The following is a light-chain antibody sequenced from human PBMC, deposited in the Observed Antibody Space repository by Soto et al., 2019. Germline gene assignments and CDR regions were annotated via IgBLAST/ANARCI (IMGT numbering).Light chain of an antibody. CDR3: SSYTTSNTRQIV. V-gene: IGLV2-14*03. J-gene: IGLJ1*01. CDR1: SSDVGGYNY. Sequence: QSALTQPASVSGSPGQSITISCTGTSSDVGGYNYVSWYQHHPGKAPKLMIYDVSNRPSGVSNRFSGSKSGNTASLTISGLQPADEADYYCSSYTTSNTRQIVLGTGTKLTV. CDR2: DVS.